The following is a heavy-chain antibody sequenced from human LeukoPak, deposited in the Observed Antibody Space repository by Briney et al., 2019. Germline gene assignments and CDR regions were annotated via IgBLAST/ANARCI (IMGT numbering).Heavy chain of an antibody. J-gene: IGHJ3*02. Sequence: SGPTLVNPTQTLTLTCSLSGVSLSTSGVGVGWIRLPPGKALEWLALIYWDDDSLYSPSLKSRLTIAKDTSKNQVVLTLTNIDSVDTATYYCAHSQVFSYGSFHDAYDIWGLGMLVTVSS. CDR1: GVSLSTSGVG. D-gene: IGHD5-18*01. CDR2: IYWDDDS. V-gene: IGHV2-5*02. CDR3: AHSQVFSYGSFHDAYDI.